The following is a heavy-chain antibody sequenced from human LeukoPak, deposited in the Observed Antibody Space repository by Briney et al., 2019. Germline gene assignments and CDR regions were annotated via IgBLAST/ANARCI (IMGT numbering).Heavy chain of an antibody. CDR1: GFTFSSYA. V-gene: IGHV3-7*01. CDR3: ARDRYGWFDY. Sequence: GGSLRLSCAASGFTFSSYAMSWVRQAPGKGLEWVANIKQDGSEKYYVDSVKGRFTISRDNAKNSLYLQMNSLRAEDTAVYYCARDRYGWFDYWGQGTLVTVSS. D-gene: IGHD3-10*01. J-gene: IGHJ4*02. CDR2: IKQDGSEK.